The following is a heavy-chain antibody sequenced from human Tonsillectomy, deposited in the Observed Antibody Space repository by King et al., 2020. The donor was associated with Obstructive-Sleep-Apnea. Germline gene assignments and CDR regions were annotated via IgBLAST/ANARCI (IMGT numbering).Heavy chain of an antibody. D-gene: IGHD3-3*01. Sequence: VQLVESGGGLVQPGGSLRLSCAASGFSFSSYWMHWVRQAPGKGLVWGSSIISDVSSTIYADPVKGRFTITRDNAKNTLYLQMNSLRAEDTAVYYCARDHWEYYDIWKDALDIWGQGTMVTVSS. CDR2: IISDVSST. CDR1: GFSFSSYW. CDR3: ARDHWEYYDIWKDALDI. J-gene: IGHJ3*02. V-gene: IGHV3-74*01.